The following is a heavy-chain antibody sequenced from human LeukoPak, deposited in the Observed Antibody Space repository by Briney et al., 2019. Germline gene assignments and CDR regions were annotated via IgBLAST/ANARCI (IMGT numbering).Heavy chain of an antibody. V-gene: IGHV3-21*01. CDR1: GFSFSDYN. CDR3: AREATYYDILTDNYYYYMDV. Sequence: GGSLRLSCAASGFSFSDYNMNWVRQAPGQGLEWVSSISSSWIYIYYSDSVKGRFTISRDNAKNSLYLQMNSLRAEDTAVYYCAREATYYDILTDNYYYYMDVWGKGTTVTVSS. CDR2: ISSSWIYI. D-gene: IGHD3-9*01. J-gene: IGHJ6*03.